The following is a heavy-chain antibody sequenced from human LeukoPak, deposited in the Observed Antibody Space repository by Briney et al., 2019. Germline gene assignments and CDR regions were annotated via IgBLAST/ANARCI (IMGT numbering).Heavy chain of an antibody. D-gene: IGHD5-18*01. CDR2: IYYSRST. J-gene: IGHJ4*02. CDR3: ARYSCGSTGPFDY. V-gene: IGHV4-59*08. Sequence: SETLSLTCTVSGGSITTYYWSWIRQPPGKGLEWIGYIYYSRSTMYNPSLKSRVTISIDTSKNQLSLKLSSVTAADTAVYYCARYSCGSTGPFDYWGQGTLVTVSS. CDR1: GGSITTYY.